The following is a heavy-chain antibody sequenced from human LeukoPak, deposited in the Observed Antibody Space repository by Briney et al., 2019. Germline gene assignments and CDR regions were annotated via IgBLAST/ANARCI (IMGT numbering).Heavy chain of an antibody. V-gene: IGHV3-48*02. J-gene: IGHJ3*02. Sequence: PGGSLRLSCAASGFTFSSYIMNWVRQAPGKGLEWVSHISSSSSTIYYADSVKGRFTISRDNAKNSLYLQMNSLRDEDTAVYYCARDRGYGDYVGAFDIWGQGTMVTVSS. D-gene: IGHD4-17*01. CDR1: GFTFSSYI. CDR2: ISSSSSTI. CDR3: ARDRGYGDYVGAFDI.